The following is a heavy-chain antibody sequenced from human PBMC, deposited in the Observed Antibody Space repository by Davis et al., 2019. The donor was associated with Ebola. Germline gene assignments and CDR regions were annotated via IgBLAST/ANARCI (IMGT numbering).Heavy chain of an antibody. CDR1: GFTFSSYD. J-gene: IGHJ6*02. Sequence: GESLKISCAASGFTFSSYDMHWVRQATGKGLEWVSAIGTAGDTYYPGSVKGRFTISRENAKNSLYLQMNSLRAGDTAVYYCARGTTDYYYGMDVWGQGTTVTVSS. V-gene: IGHV3-13*01. D-gene: IGHD1-14*01. CDR3: ARGTTDYYYGMDV. CDR2: IGTAGDT.